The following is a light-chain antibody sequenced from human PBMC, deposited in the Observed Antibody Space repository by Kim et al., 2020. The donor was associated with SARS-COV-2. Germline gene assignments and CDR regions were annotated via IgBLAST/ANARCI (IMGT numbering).Light chain of an antibody. J-gene: IGLJ2*01. CDR1: KLGDKF. CDR3: QAWDSNTAV. Sequence: SVAPVQTARITGSGKKLGDKFAFLYQQKPGQSPVVVIYQDDKRPSGIPGRFSGSNSGNTATLTISGTLPMDEADYYCQAWDSNTAVFGGGTQLTVL. CDR2: QDD. V-gene: IGLV3-1*01.